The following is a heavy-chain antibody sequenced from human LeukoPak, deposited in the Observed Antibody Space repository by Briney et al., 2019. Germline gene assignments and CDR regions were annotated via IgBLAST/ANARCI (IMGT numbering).Heavy chain of an antibody. CDR2: MNPNSGNT. CDR3: ASLYHSSSPF. J-gene: IGHJ4*02. CDR1: GYTFVNYG. Sequence: ASVKVSCKTSGYTFVNYGVSWVRQAPGQGLEWMGWMNPNSGNTGYAQKFQGRVTMTRNTSISTAYMELSSLRSEDTAVYYCASLYHSSSPFWGQGTLVTVSS. D-gene: IGHD6-6*01. V-gene: IGHV1-8*01.